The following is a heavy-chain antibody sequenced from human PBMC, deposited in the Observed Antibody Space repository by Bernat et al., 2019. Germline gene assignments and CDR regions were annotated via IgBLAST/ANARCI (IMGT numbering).Heavy chain of an antibody. D-gene: IGHD6-19*01. V-gene: IGHV3-30-3*01. J-gene: IGHJ4*02. CDR1: GFTFSSYA. CDR3: ARELGRLVLRVFDY. CDR2: ISYDGSNK. Sequence: QVQLVESGGGVVQPGRSLRLSCAASGFTFSSYAMHWVRQAPGKGLEWVAVISYDGSNKYYADSVKGRFTISRDNSKNTLYLQMNSLRAEDTAVYYCARELGRLVLRVFDYWGQGTLVTVSS.